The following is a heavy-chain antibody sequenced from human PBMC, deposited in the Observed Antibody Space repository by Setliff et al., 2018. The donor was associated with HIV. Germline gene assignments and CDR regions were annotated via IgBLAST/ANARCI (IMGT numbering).Heavy chain of an antibody. CDR1: GFTFSSKG. CDR2: IWYDGSNK. V-gene: IGHV3-33*06. J-gene: IGHJ6*04. D-gene: IGHD4-17*01. Sequence: GGSLRLSCAASGFTFSSKGMHWVRQAPGKGLEWVAIIWYDGSNKYYADSVKGRFTISRDNSKKMLFLQMNSLRAEDTAVYYCAKDPAVNAYGDYPLGGMDVWGKGTTVTAPQ. CDR3: AKDPAVNAYGDYPLGGMDV.